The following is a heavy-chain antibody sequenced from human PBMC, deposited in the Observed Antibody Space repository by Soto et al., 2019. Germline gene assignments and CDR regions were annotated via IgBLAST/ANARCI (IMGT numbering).Heavy chain of an antibody. V-gene: IGHV3-33*01. CDR3: ARDSGRDYFDY. J-gene: IGHJ4*02. CDR1: GFTFTYG. Sequence: GGSLRLSCAASGFTFTYGMHWVRQAPGKGLEWVAVIWYDRSNKYYADSVKGRFTISRDNPKNTLYLQMNSLRAEDTAVYYCARDSGRDYFDYWGQGTLVTV. CDR2: IWYDRSNK.